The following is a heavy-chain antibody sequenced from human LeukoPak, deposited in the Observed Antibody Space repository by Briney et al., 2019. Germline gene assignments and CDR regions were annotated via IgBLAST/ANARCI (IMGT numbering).Heavy chain of an antibody. CDR2: INHSGST. V-gene: IGHV4-34*01. CDR3: ARDADGIAADDAFDI. J-gene: IGHJ3*02. D-gene: IGHD6-13*01. CDR1: GGSFSGYY. Sequence: SETLSLTCAVYGGSFSGYYWSWIRQPPGKGLEWIGEINHSGSTNYNPSLKSRVTISVDTSKNQFSLKLSSVTAADTAVYYCARDADGIAADDAFDIWGQGTMVTVSS.